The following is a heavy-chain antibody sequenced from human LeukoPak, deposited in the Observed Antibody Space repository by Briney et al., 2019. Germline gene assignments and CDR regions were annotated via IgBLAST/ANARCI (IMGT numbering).Heavy chain of an antibody. V-gene: IGHV1-69*05. CDR1: GGTFSSYA. CDR2: IIPIFGTA. Sequence: SVKASCKASGGTFSSYAISWVRQAPGQGLEWMGGIIPIFGTANYAQKFQGRVTITTDESTSTAYMELSSLRSEDTAVYYCAGVLVGATYPTYFDYWGQGTLVTVSS. J-gene: IGHJ4*02. CDR3: AGVLVGATYPTYFDY. D-gene: IGHD1-26*01.